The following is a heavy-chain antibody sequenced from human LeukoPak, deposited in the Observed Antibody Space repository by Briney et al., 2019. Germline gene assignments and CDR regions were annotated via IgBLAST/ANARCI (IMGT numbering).Heavy chain of an antibody. CDR2: ISAYNGNT. D-gene: IGHD4-11*01. CDR1: GYTFTSYG. J-gene: IGHJ4*02. Sequence: ASVKVSCKASGYTFTSYGISWVRQAPGQGLEWMGWISAYNGNTNYAQKLQSRVTMTTDTSTSTAYMELRSLGSDDTAVYYCARDLKIYSNYGYFDYWGQGTLVTVSS. CDR3: ARDLKIYSNYGYFDY. V-gene: IGHV1-18*01.